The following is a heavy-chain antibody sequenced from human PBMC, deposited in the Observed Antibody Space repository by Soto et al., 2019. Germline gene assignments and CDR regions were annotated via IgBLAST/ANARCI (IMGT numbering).Heavy chain of an antibody. CDR2: ISYDESNK. CDR1: GFTFRRDA. J-gene: IGHJ6*02. CDR3: ARSPRGYYGMDG. D-gene: IGHD3-16*01. V-gene: IGHV3-30-3*01. Sequence: QVQLVESGGGVVQPGRSLRLSCAASGFTFRRDAMHWVRQAPGKGLEWVAAISYDESNKFYIDSVKRRFTISRDNSRNTLDLQMNSLRAEEAAVYYCARSPRGYYGMDGWGRGTTVTVSS.